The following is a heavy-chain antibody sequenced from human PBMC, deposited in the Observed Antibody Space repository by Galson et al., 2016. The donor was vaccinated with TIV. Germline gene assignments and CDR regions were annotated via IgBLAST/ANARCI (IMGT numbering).Heavy chain of an antibody. V-gene: IGHV1-69*13. J-gene: IGHJ4*02. CDR2: IICVFAAV. CDR1: EGPFRSYA. D-gene: IGHD6-19*01. Sequence: SVKVSCKGSEGPFRSYAISWVRQAPGQVLEWMGGIICVFAAVTYEQKFQARVTITADESTSTVYMEVSSLRSEDTAVYYCARVLEVAGTDYWGQGTLVTVAS. CDR3: ARVLEVAGTDY.